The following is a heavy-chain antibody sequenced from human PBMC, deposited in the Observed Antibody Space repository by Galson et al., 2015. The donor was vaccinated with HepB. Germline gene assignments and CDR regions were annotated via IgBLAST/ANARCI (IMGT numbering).Heavy chain of an antibody. CDR1: GYTFISYG. D-gene: IGHD2-2*02. CDR3: ARVGGTPSPRYCSSTSCYTFDY. Sequence: SVKVSCKASGYTFISYGITWVRQAPGQGLEYMGWISAYNGDTNYAQRFQGRVTMTTDTSTSTAYMELRSLRSDDTAVYYCARVGGTPSPRYCSSTSCYTFDYWGQGTLVTVSS. V-gene: IGHV1-18*01. J-gene: IGHJ4*02. CDR2: ISAYNGDT.